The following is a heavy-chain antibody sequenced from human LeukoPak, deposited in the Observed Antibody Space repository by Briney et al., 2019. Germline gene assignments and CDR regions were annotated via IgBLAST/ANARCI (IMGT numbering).Heavy chain of an antibody. V-gene: IGHV1-2*02. D-gene: IGHD2-2*01. CDR3: ARANFLYCSSSTCLFDY. CDR2: INPNDGDT. J-gene: IGHJ4*02. CDR1: GYTFTYYY. Sequence: ASVKVSCKASGYTFTYYYMHWVRQAPGQGFEWMGWINPNDGDTNYAQKFQGRVTMTRDTSISTAHMEVSRLRPDDTAVYYCARANFLYCSSSTCLFDYWGQGTLVTVSS.